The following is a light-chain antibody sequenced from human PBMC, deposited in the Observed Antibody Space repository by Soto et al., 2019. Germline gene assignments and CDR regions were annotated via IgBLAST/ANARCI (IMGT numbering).Light chain of an antibody. J-gene: IGKJ5*01. V-gene: IGKV3-20*01. CDR2: GAS. CDR1: QSVSSSY. CDR3: QQYHNWPLIT. Sequence: ESVLTQSPGTLSLSPGERATLSFRASQSVSSSYLACYQQKPGQAPRLLIYGASSRATGIPARFSGSGSGAEYFLTISSLQSEDFAVYYCQQYHNWPLITFGQGTRLEIK.